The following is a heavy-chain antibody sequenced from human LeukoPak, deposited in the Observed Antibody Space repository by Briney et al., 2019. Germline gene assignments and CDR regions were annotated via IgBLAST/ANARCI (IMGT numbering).Heavy chain of an antibody. CDR3: ARGCSTTSCYGGYYYYYMDV. Sequence: PGGSLRLSCAASGFSLSTYAMNWVRHAPGKGLEYVSAISSDGGSTYYADSVKGRFSISRDNSKNAVYLQMGSLRAEDMAVYYCARGCSTTSCYGGYYYYYMDVWGKGTTVTVSS. V-gene: IGHV3-64*02. CDR1: GFSLSTYA. CDR2: ISSDGGST. J-gene: IGHJ6*03. D-gene: IGHD2-2*01.